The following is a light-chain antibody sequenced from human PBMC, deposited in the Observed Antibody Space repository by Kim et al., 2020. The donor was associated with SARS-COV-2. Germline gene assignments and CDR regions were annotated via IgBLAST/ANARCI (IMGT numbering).Light chain of an antibody. CDR1: SDINVGFYR. J-gene: IGLJ2*01. CDR3: MIWYSSTWV. Sequence: QAVVTQPSSLSASPGASASLTCTLRSDINVGFYRIYWYQQKPGSPPQYLLSYKSDSDKQQGSGDPSRFSGSKDASANAGILLISGLQSEDEADYYCMIWYSSTWVFGGGTQLTVL. V-gene: IGLV5-45*02. CDR2: YKSDSDK.